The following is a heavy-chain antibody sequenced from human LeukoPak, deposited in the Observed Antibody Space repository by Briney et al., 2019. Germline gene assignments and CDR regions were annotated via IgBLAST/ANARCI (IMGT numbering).Heavy chain of an antibody. Sequence: GVSVKVSCKASGYTFTSYGISWVRQAPGQGLEWMGWISAYNGNTNYAQKLQGRVTMTTDTSASTAYMELRSLRSDDTAVYYCARRSSGYRDDYWGQGTLVTVSS. CDR3: ARRSSGYRDDY. V-gene: IGHV1-18*01. CDR2: ISAYNGNT. J-gene: IGHJ4*02. CDR1: GYTFTSYG. D-gene: IGHD3-22*01.